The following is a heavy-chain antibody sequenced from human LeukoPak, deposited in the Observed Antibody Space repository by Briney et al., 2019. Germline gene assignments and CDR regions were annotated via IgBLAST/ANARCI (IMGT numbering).Heavy chain of an antibody. CDR2: IIPIFGTA. Sequence: GASVKVSCKASGGTFSSYAISWVRQAPGQGLEWMGGIIPIFGTANYAQKFQGRVTITADESTSTAYMELSSLRSEDTAVYYCARAPTVTTGFDYWGQGTLVTVSS. CDR3: ARAPTVTTGFDY. J-gene: IGHJ4*02. CDR1: GGTFSSYA. V-gene: IGHV1-69*13. D-gene: IGHD4-11*01.